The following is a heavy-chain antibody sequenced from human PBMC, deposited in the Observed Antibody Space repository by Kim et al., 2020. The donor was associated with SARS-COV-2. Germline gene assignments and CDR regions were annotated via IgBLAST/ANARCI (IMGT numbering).Heavy chain of an antibody. CDR1: GFTFSSYG. CDR2: ISYDGSNK. J-gene: IGHJ6*02. D-gene: IGHD2-21*02. CDR3: ARDRAVVTPGYYYGMDV. Sequence: GGSLRLSCAASGFTFSSYGMHWVRQAPGKGLEWVAVISYDGSNKYYADSVKGRFTISRDNSKNTLYLQMNSLRAEDTAVYYCARDRAVVTPGYYYGMDVWGQGTTVTVSS. V-gene: IGHV3-33*05.